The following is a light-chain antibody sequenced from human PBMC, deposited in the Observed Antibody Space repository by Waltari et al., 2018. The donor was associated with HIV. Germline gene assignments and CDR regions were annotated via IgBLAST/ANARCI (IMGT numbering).Light chain of an antibody. Sequence: SYELTLPPSVSVSPGPTARITCSGDALPKQYAYWYQQKPGQAPVLLIYKDSERPSGIPERFSGSSSGTTVTLTISGVQAEDEADYYCQSADSSGTYVVFGGGTKLTVL. CDR2: KDS. V-gene: IGLV3-25*03. CDR3: QSADSSGTYVV. J-gene: IGLJ2*01. CDR1: ALPKQY.